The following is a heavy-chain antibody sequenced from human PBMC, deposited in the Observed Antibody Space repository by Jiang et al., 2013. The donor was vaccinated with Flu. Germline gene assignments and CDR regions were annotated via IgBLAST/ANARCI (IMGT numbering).Heavy chain of an antibody. CDR1: GGSISSHY. CDR3: ARLVGGTGYFDY. D-gene: IGHD1-26*01. Sequence: GPGLVKPSETLSLTCSVSGGSISSHYWSWVRQPPGKGLEWIGYIYYSGSTNYNPSLKSRVTISVDTSKNQFSLKLSSVTAADTAVYYCARLVGGTGYFDYWGQGTLVTVSS. V-gene: IGHV4-59*08. J-gene: IGHJ4*02. CDR2: IYYSGST.